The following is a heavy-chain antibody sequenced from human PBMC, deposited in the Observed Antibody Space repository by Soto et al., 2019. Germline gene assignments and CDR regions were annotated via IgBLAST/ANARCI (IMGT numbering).Heavy chain of an antibody. CDR3: ASTYYNASSGPFDY. V-gene: IGHV4-59*12. CDR2: VYYSGST. D-gene: IGHD3-22*01. Sequence: SETLSLTCTVSGGSISSYYWSWIRQPPGKGLEWIGYVYYSGSTNYNPSLKSRVTISVDTSKNQFSLKLSSVTAADTAVYYCASTYYNASSGPFDYWGQGTLVTVSS. CDR1: GGSISSYY. J-gene: IGHJ4*02.